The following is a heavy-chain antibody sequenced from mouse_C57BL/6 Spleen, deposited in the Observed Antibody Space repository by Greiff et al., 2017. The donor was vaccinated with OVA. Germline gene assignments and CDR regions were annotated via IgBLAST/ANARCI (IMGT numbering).Heavy chain of an antibody. D-gene: IGHD1-1*02. CDR2: IYTGDGDT. V-gene: IGHV1-82*01. J-gene: IGHJ2*01. Sequence: VQLQQSGPELVKPGASVKISCKASGYAFSSSWMNWVKQRPGKGLEWIGRIYTGDGDTNYNGKFKGQATLTADKSSSTVYMQLSSLTSEDSAVYFCAISDGGSYVDYWGQGTTLTVSS. CDR1: GYAFSSSW. CDR3: AISDGGSYVDY.